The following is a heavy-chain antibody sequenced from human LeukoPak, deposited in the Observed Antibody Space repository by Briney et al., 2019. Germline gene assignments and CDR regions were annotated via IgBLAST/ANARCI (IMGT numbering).Heavy chain of an antibody. J-gene: IGHJ6*02. CDR3: ATSSPDCSGGSCYLDYHGMDV. V-gene: IGHV4-4*07. D-gene: IGHD2-15*01. Sequence: SETLSLTCTVSGGSISSYYWSWIRQPAGKGLEWIGRIYTSGSTNYNPSLKSRVTMSVDTSRNQFSLKLSSVTAADTAVYYCATSSPDCSGGSCYLDYHGMDVWGQGTTVTVSS. CDR1: GGSISSYY. CDR2: IYTSGST.